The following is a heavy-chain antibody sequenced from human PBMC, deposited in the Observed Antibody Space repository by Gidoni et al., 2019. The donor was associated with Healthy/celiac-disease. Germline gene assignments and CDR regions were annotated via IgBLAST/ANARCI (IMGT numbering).Heavy chain of an antibody. CDR1: GFTFSSYG. Sequence: QVQLVESGGGVVQPGRSLRPSCAASGFTFSSYGMHWVRQAPGKGLEWVAVIWYDGSNKYYADSVKGRFTISRDNSKNTLYLQMNSLRAEDTAVYYCARGDCGGDCYLPYPFDYWGQGTLVTVSS. J-gene: IGHJ4*02. CDR2: IWYDGSNK. V-gene: IGHV3-33*01. CDR3: ARGDCGGDCYLPYPFDY. D-gene: IGHD2-21*02.